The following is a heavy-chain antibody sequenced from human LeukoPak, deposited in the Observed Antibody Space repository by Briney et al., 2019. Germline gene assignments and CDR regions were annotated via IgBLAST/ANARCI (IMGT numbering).Heavy chain of an antibody. CDR1: GGSISSGSYY. D-gene: IGHD3-16*02. CDR3: VSLFWGNYPYYFDY. J-gene: IGHJ4*02. Sequence: PSQTLSLTCTVSGGSISSGSYYWSWIRQPAGKGLEWIGRIYTSGSTYYSPSHKSRVTISVDTSKKQFSLKLSSVTAADTAVYYCVSLFWGNYPYYFDYWGQGTLVTVSS. V-gene: IGHV4-61*02. CDR2: IYTSGST.